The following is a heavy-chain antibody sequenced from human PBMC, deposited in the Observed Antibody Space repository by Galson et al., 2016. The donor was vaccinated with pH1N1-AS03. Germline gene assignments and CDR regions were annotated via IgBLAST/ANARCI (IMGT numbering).Heavy chain of an antibody. V-gene: IGHV1-69*13. Sequence: QSGAEVKEPGSSVKVSCKASAGTFATFAVSWVRQARGQGLEWMGGVIPLSGTTNYAQKFQGRVTITADDSTGTAYMELSSLRSDDTAVYYCARDRYRDTSTDFYESAYWGQGALVTVSS. CDR1: AGTFATFA. D-gene: IGHD2/OR15-2a*01. J-gene: IGHJ4*02. CDR3: ARDRYRDTSTDFYESAY. CDR2: VIPLSGTT.